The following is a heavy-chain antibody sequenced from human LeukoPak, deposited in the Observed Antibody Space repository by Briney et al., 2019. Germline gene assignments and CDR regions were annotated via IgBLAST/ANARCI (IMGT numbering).Heavy chain of an antibody. D-gene: IGHD3-22*01. Sequence: ASVKVSCKASGYTFTSYDINWVRQATGQGLEWMGWMNPNSGNTGYAQKFQGRVTMTRDTSISTAYMELSRLRSDDTAVYYCAREYYDSSGRKHAFDIWGQGTMVTVSS. CDR3: AREYYDSSGRKHAFDI. CDR1: GYTFTSYD. V-gene: IGHV1-8*01. J-gene: IGHJ3*02. CDR2: MNPNSGNT.